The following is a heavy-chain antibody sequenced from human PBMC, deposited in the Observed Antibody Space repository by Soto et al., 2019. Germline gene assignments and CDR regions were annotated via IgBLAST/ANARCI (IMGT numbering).Heavy chain of an antibody. V-gene: IGHV1-3*01. CDR3: AREYYDYIWGSYRYADY. D-gene: IGHD3-16*02. CDR1: GYTFTSYA. Sequence: ASVKVSCKASGYTFTSYAMHWVRQAPGQRLEWMGWINAGNGNTKYSQKFQGRVTITRDTSASTPYMELSSLRSEDTAVYYCAREYYDYIWGSYRYADYWGQGTLVTVSS. J-gene: IGHJ4*02. CDR2: INAGNGNT.